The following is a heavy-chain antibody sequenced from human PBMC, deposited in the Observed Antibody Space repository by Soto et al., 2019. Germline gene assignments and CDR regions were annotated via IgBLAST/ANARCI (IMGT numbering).Heavy chain of an antibody. Sequence: GASVKVSCKASGYTFTSYGISWVRQAPGQGLEWMGWISAYNGNTNYAQKLQGRVTMTTDTSTSTAYMELRSLRSDDTAVYYCARDLRIAVAGAIDYWGQGTLVTVSS. CDR3: ARDLRIAVAGAIDY. CDR2: ISAYNGNT. D-gene: IGHD6-19*01. CDR1: GYTFTSYG. V-gene: IGHV1-18*01. J-gene: IGHJ4*02.